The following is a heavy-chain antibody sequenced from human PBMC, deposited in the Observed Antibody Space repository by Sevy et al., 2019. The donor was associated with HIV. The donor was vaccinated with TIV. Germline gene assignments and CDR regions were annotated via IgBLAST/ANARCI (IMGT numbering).Heavy chain of an antibody. CDR2: IKPNDDTI. J-gene: IGHJ4*02. CDR1: GYTFTRHY. CDR3: ARDISLGTTDGFYFDY. Sequence: ASVKVSCKASGYTFTRHYLHWVRQAPGQGLEWMGIIKPNDDTIRYAQKFQGRITMTRDTSTSTVYMELSSLGSGDTAMYYCARDISLGTTDGFYFDYWGQGTLVTVSS. V-gene: IGHV1-46*01. D-gene: IGHD1-1*01.